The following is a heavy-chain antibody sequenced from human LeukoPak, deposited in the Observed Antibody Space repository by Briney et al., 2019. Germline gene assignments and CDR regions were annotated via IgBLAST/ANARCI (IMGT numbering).Heavy chain of an antibody. D-gene: IGHD4-23*01. CDR3: ARTNYGGNSRADY. V-gene: IGHV4-39*01. CDR1: GGSISSYY. CDR2: IYYSGST. J-gene: IGHJ4*02. Sequence: SETLSLTCTVSGGSISSYYWGWIRQPPGKGLEWIGSIYYSGSTYYNPSLKSRVTISVDTSKNQFSLKLSSVTAADTAVYYCARTNYGGNSRADYWGQGTLVTVSS.